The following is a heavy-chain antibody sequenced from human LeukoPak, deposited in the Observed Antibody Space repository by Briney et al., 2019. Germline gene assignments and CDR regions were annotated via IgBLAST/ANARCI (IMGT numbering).Heavy chain of an antibody. D-gene: IGHD3-3*01. CDR3: ARDALYYDFWSGYYIFDY. V-gene: IGHV3-7*01. Sequence: GGSLRLSCAASGFTCSSYWMSWVRQAPGKGLEWVANIKQDGSEKYYVDSVKGRFTISRDNAKNSLYLQMNSLRAEDTAVYYCARDALYYDFWSGYYIFDYWGQGTLVTVSS. CDR2: IKQDGSEK. CDR1: GFTCSSYW. J-gene: IGHJ4*02.